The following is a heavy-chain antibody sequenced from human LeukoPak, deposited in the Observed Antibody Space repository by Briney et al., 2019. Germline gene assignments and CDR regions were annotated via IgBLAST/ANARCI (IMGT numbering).Heavy chain of an antibody. J-gene: IGHJ4*02. CDR3: ARVSGGY. V-gene: IGHV3-74*01. CDR1: GFTFSSYW. Sequence: PGGSLRLSCAASGFTFSSYWMHWVRHAPGKGLVGVSRINSDGSSTNYADSVKGRFTISRDNAKNTLFLQMNSLRVDDTAVYYCARVSGGYWGQGTLVTVSS. CDR2: INSDGSST. D-gene: IGHD2-15*01.